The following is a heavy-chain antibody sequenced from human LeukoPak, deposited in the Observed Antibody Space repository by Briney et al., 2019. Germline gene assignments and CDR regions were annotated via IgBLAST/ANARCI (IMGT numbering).Heavy chain of an antibody. J-gene: IGHJ4*02. V-gene: IGHV5-51*01. CDR3: ARQNDFRLDY. D-gene: IGHD3-3*01. CDR2: MYPGDSDT. Sequence: GESLKISCKGSGYNFTSYWIGWVRQMPGKGPEWMGIMYPGDSDTRYSPSFQGQVTISADKSISTAYLQWSSLKASDTAIYYCARQNDFRLDYWGQGTLVTVSS. CDR1: GYNFTSYW.